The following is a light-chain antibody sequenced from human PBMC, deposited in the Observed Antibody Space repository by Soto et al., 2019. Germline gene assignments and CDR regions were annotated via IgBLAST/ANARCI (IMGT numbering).Light chain of an antibody. CDR2: AVS. CDR1: SSDVGYYDY. J-gene: IGLJ2*01. Sequence: QSALTQPASVSGSPGQSITISCTGTSSDVGYYDYVSWYQQHPRKAPKLVIYAVSDRPSGVSNRFSGSKSANTASLAISGLQAEDEADYYCSSYTTSSTVVFGGGTKVTVL. V-gene: IGLV2-14*01. CDR3: SSYTTSSTVV.